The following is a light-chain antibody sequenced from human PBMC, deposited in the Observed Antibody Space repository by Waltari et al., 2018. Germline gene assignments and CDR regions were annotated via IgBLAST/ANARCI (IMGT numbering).Light chain of an antibody. CDR1: NSDVGLYDR. CDR3: CSYTPGNNVI. J-gene: IGLJ2*01. V-gene: IGLV2-18*02. CDR2: EVI. Sequence: QSALTQPPSVSGSPGQSVTISCTGTNSDVGLYDRVSWYQQFPGTAPKLIIYEVINRPPGVPDRFSGSKSGNTASLTISGLQPEDDADYYCCSYTPGNNVIFGGGTKVTVL.